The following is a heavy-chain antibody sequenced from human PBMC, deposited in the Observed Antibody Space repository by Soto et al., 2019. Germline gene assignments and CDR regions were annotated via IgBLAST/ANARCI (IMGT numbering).Heavy chain of an antibody. D-gene: IGHD7-27*01. CDR3: VKDQDVDLGADIPDAFDV. Sequence: HPGGSLRLSCATSGFNFRSYGIHWVRQAPGKGLEWVGIIWYDGSNKYYADSVKGRFTISRDDSKNTVYLQMDSLRVEDTAVYYCVKDQDVDLGADIPDAFDVWGRGTKVTVSS. CDR2: IWYDGSNK. V-gene: IGHV3-33*06. CDR1: GFNFRSYG. J-gene: IGHJ3*01.